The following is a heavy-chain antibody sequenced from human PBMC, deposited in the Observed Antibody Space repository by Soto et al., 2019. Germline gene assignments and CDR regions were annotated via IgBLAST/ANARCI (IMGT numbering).Heavy chain of an antibody. CDR2: IYYTGTT. V-gene: IGHV4-61*08. Sequence: SETLSLTCTVSGGSISSGGYYWSWIRQPPGKGLEWIGYIYYTGTTYYNPSLKSRVTTSVDTSKNQFSLKLSSVSAADTAVYYCARLNAGRFDYWGQGILVTVSS. CDR3: ARLNAGRFDY. CDR1: GGSISSGGYY. J-gene: IGHJ4*02.